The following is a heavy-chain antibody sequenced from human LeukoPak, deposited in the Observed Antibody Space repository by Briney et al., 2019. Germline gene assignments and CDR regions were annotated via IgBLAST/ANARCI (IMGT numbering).Heavy chain of an antibody. CDR3: ARIGMEDQWLVPKDYYYYMDV. CDR2: ISSSGSTI. Sequence: GGSLRLSCAASGFTFSSYEMNWVRQAPGKGLEWVSYISSSGSTIYYADSVKGRFTISRDNAKNSLYLQMNSLRAEDTAVYYCARIGMEDQWLVPKDYYYYMDVWGKGTTVTISS. J-gene: IGHJ6*03. V-gene: IGHV3-48*03. CDR1: GFTFSSYE. D-gene: IGHD6-19*01.